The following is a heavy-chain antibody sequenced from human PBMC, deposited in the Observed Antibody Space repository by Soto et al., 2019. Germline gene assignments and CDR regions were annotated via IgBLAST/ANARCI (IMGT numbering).Heavy chain of an antibody. D-gene: IGHD2-8*01. V-gene: IGHV3-48*02. CDR1: GFTFSTYS. CDR3: ARDRDAYCSKGICSGPYFDY. CDR2: ISDNSSVI. Sequence: GGSLRLSCAASGFTFSTYSINWVRQARGKGLEWISYISDNSSVIYYADAVKGRFTISRDNAKNSLYLQMNSLRDEDTAVYYCARDRDAYCSKGICSGPYFDYRSQGTLVTVSS. J-gene: IGHJ4*02.